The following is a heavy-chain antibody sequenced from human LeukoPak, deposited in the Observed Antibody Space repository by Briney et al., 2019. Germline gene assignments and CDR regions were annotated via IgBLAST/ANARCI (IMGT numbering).Heavy chain of an antibody. CDR3: ARRDDSSGYHKIFDY. D-gene: IGHD3-22*01. Sequence: PPETLSLTCTVSGGSISSSSYYWGWIRQPPGKGLEWIGNIYYGENTYYNPSLKSRVTISIDTSKNQFYLKLSSLTAADTAVYYCARRDDSSGYHKIFDYWGPGTLVTVSS. J-gene: IGHJ4*02. CDR2: IYYGENT. CDR1: GGSISSSSYY. V-gene: IGHV4-39*01.